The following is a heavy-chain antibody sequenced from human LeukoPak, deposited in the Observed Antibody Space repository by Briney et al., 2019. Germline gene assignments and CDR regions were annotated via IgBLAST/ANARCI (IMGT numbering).Heavy chain of an antibody. CDR1: GYSFTSYW. CDR3: ARALGYCSGGSCYRLWFDP. Sequence: GESLKISCKGSGYSFTSYWIGWVRQMPGKGLEWMGIIYPSDSDTRYSPSFQGQVTISADKSISTAYLQWSSLKASDTAMYYCARALGYCSGGSCYRLWFDPWGQGTLVTVSS. J-gene: IGHJ5*02. D-gene: IGHD2-15*01. CDR2: IYPSDSDT. V-gene: IGHV5-51*01.